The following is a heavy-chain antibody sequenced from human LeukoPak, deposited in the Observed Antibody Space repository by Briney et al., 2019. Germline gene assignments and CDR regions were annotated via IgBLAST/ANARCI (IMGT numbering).Heavy chain of an antibody. J-gene: IGHJ5*02. V-gene: IGHV4-59*08. CDR2: IYYSGST. D-gene: IGHD5-24*01. CDR3: ARRYGMATISWFDP. CDR1: GGSINTYY. Sequence: PSETLSLTCTVSGGSINTYYWSWIRQPPGKGLEWIGYIYYSGSTNYNPSLKSRVTISVDTSKNQFSLKLSSVTAADTAVYYCARRYGMATISWFDPWGQGTLVTVSS.